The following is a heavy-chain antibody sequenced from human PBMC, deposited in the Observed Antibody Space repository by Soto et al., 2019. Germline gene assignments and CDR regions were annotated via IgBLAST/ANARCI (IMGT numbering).Heavy chain of an antibody. V-gene: IGHV3-7*03. J-gene: IGHJ5*01. D-gene: IGHD3-3*01. CDR3: ARARAPLQFLEWFDY. CDR2: IKKDGSEK. CDR1: GFTFSGYW. Sequence: PWGSLRLSCAASGFTFSGYWMTWVRQAPGKGLEWVANIKKDGSEKYYVDSVKGRFTISRDNTKNSLYLQMNSLRTEDTAVYYCARARAPLQFLEWFDYWGQGTLVTVSS.